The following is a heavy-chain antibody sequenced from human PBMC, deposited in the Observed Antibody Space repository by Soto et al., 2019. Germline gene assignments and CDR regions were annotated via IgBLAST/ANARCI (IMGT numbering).Heavy chain of an antibody. CDR1: GFTFDDYA. CDR2: ISWNSGSI. D-gene: IGHD1-7*01. CDR3: AKDMGTLTGTFDY. V-gene: IGHV3-9*01. J-gene: IGHJ4*02. Sequence: EVQLVESGGGLVQPGRSLRLSCAASGFTFDDYAMHWDRQAPGKGLEWVSGISWNSGSIGYADSVKGRFTISRDNAKNSLYLQMNSLRAEDTALYYCAKDMGTLTGTFDYWGQGTLVTVSS.